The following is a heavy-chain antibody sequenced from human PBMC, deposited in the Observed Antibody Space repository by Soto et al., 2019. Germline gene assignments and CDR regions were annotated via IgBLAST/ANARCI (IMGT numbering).Heavy chain of an antibody. CDR3: ARATYSLVDY. CDR2: IYYSGST. V-gene: IGHV4-31*03. CDR1: GGPISSGGYY. J-gene: IGHJ4*02. D-gene: IGHD6-13*01. Sequence: SETLSLTCTVSGGPISSGGYYWSWIRQHPGKGLEWIGYIYYSGSTYYNPSLKSRVTISVDTSKNQFSLKLSSVTAADTAVYYCARATYSLVDYWGQGTLVTVSS.